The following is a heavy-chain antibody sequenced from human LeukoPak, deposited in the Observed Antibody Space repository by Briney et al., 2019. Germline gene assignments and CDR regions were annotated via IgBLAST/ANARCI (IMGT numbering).Heavy chain of an antibody. CDR1: GGSISSYY. J-gene: IGHJ5*02. CDR2: IYYSGST. V-gene: IGHV4-59*12. D-gene: IGHD6-13*01. CDR3: ARAFRSSWRLGGSNCFDP. Sequence: SETLSLTCTVSGGSISSYYWSWIRQPPGKGLEWIGYIYYSGSTNYNPSLKSRVTISVDTSKNQFSPQLNSVTPEDTAVYYCARAFRSSWRLGGSNCFDPWGQGTLVTVSS.